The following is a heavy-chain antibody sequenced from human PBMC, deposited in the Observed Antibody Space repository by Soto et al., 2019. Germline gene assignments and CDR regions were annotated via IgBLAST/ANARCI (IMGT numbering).Heavy chain of an antibody. CDR3: ARWIMVRGVTPNYYYYGMDV. Sequence: SETLSLTCAVYGGYFSGYYWSWIRQPPGKGLEWIGEINHSGSTNYNPSLKSRVTISVDTSKNQFSLKLSSVTAADTAVYYCARWIMVRGVTPNYYYYGMDVWGQGTTVTVSS. CDR1: GGYFSGYY. D-gene: IGHD3-10*01. V-gene: IGHV4-34*01. J-gene: IGHJ6*02. CDR2: INHSGST.